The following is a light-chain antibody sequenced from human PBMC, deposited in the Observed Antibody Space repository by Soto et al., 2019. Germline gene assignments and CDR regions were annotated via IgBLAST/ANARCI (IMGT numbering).Light chain of an antibody. J-gene: IGKJ2*01. CDR1: SSSKW. V-gene: IGKV1-5*01. CDR2: DVS. CDR3: QQTTDFT. Sequence: DIQMTQSPSTLAASVGDTVTMTCRSSSKWLAWYQKKPGKAPKLLIYDVSNLERGVPPRFSGSTSGAESTLTITGLQPDDLGTYYCQQTTDFTFGQGTKADIK.